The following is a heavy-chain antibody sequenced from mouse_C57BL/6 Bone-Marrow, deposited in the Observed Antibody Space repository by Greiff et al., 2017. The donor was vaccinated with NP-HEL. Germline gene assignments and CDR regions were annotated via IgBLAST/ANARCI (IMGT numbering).Heavy chain of an antibody. V-gene: IGHV2-9-1*01. D-gene: IGHD1-1*02. J-gene: IGHJ4*01. CDR3: ARNYGPTDY. CDR1: GFSLTSYA. CDR2: IWPGGGT. Sequence: VQLQQSGPGLVAPSQSLSITCTVSGFSLTSYAISWVRQPPGKGLEWLGVIWPGGGTNYNSALISRLSISKDNSKSQVFLKLNSLLTDDTARYYCARNYGPTDYWGQGTSVTVTS.